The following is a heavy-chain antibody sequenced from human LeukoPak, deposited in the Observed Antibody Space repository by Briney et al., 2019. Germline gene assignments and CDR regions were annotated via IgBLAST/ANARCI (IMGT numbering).Heavy chain of an antibody. CDR1: GDSVSSNSAA. Sequence: SQTLSLTCAISGDSVSSNSAAWNWLRQSPSRGLEWLGRTYYRSKWYNDHAVSVKSRITINPDTSKNQFSLQLNSVTPEDTAVYYCARVVVGALRENYGMDVWGQGTTVTVSS. CDR2: TYYRSKWYN. V-gene: IGHV6-1*01. D-gene: IGHD1-26*01. J-gene: IGHJ6*02. CDR3: ARVVVGALRENYGMDV.